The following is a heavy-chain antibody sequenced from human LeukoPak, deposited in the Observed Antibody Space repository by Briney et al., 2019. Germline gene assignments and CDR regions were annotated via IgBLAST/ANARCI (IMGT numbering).Heavy chain of an antibody. CDR1: GRSISSSSYY. V-gene: IGHV4-39*01. CDR2: MDYSGST. J-gene: IGHJ4*03. D-gene: IGHD3-10*01. Sequence: PSETLSLTCTLSGRSISSSSYYWGWIRQPPGKGLEWIRTMDYSGSTYFNPSLKSRVAISVGTTKNQFSLKPSSVTAAATADYYCAVVRGYFDYWGHGTLVTVSS. CDR3: AVVRGYFDY.